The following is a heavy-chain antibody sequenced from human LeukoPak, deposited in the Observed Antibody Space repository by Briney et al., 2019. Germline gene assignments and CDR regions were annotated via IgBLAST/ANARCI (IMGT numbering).Heavy chain of an antibody. D-gene: IGHD4-17*01. CDR3: ARDHYGDYEYYFDY. CDR1: GYTFTGYY. CDR2: INPNSGGT. V-gene: IGHV1-2*02. Sequence: ASVKLSCKASGYTFTGYYMHWVRQAPGPGLERKGWINPNSGGTNYAQKFQGRVTMTRDTSISKAYMALSRLRSDDTAVYYCARDHYGDYEYYFDYWGQGTLVTVSS. J-gene: IGHJ4*02.